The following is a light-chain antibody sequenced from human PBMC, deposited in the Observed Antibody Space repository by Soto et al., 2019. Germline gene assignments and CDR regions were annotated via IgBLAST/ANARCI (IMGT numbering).Light chain of an antibody. CDR3: QSYDSSLSGSV. CDR2: GNS. CDR1: SSNIGAGYV. V-gene: IGLV1-40*01. J-gene: IGLJ2*01. Sequence: QSVLTQPPSVSGAPGQRVTISCTGSSSNIGAGYVVHWYQQLPGTAPKLLIYGNSNRPSGVPDRFSGSKSGTSASLAITGLQAEDGADYYCQSYDSSLSGSVFGGGTQLTVL.